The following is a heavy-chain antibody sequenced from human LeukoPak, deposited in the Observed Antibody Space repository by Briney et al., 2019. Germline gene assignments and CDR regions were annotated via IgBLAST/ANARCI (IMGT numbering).Heavy chain of an antibody. D-gene: IGHD5/OR15-5a*01. V-gene: IGHV4-59*01. CDR3: ARDKGLPQAFDL. Sequence: PSETLSLTCTVSGGSISSFYWSWIRQPPGKGLEYIGYISYSGTTSYNPSLKSRVTMSVDTSKNQFSLKLTSVTAADAAVYYCARDKGLPQAFDLWGQGTMVTVSS. CDR1: GGSISSFY. J-gene: IGHJ3*01. CDR2: ISYSGTT.